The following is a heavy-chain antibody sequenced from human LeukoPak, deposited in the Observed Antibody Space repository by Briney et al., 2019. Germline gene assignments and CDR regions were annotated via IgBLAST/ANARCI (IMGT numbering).Heavy chain of an antibody. CDR3: ARGTMKDWFDP. CDR2: ISSSSSYI. Sequence: GGSLRLSCAASGFTFSSYNMNWVRQAPGKGLEWVSSISSSSSYIYYADSVKGRFTISRDNAKNSLYLQMNSLRAEDTAVYYCARGTMKDWFDPWGQRTLVTVSS. J-gene: IGHJ5*02. D-gene: IGHD3-3*01. CDR1: GFTFSSYN. V-gene: IGHV3-21*01.